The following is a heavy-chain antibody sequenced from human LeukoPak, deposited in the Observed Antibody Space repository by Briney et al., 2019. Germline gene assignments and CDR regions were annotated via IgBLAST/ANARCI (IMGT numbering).Heavy chain of an antibody. CDR2: ISYDGSNK. CDR3: ASLTGDYYYYYYMDV. J-gene: IGHJ6*03. Sequence: GGSLRLSCAASGFTFSSYAMHWVRQAPGKGLEWVAVISYDGSNKYYADSVKGRFTISRDNSKNTLYLQMNSLRAEDTAVYYCASLTGDYYYYYYMDVWGKGTTVTVSS. D-gene: IGHD7-27*01. V-gene: IGHV3-30-3*01. CDR1: GFTFSSYA.